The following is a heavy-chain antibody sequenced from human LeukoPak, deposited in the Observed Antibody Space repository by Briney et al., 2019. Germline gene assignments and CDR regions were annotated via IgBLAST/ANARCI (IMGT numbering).Heavy chain of an antibody. J-gene: IGHJ6*02. Sequence: GSVKLSCTPSGYTFTRYGIMWGPRSPGHRREGMSWISAYNGNTNYAQKLQGRGTMTTDTSTSTAYMELRSLRSDDTAVYYCARDDVVVPAAMGYYYYGMDVWGQGTTVTVSS. CDR1: GYTFTRYG. V-gene: IGHV1-18*01. CDR3: ARDDVVVPAAMGYYYYGMDV. D-gene: IGHD2-2*01. CDR2: ISAYNGNT.